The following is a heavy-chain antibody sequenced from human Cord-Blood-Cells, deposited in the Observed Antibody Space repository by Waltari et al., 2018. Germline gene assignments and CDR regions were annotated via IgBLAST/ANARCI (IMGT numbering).Heavy chain of an antibody. D-gene: IGHD3-22*01. CDR3: ASTLYDSSGYYYDY. Sequence: QVQLQQWGAGLLKPSETLSLTCAVYGGSFSGYYWIWIRQPPGKGLECIGEINHSGSTNYNPSLKSRVTISVDTSKNQFSLKLSSVTAADTAVYYCASTLYDSSGYYYDYWGQGTLVTVSS. V-gene: IGHV4-34*01. J-gene: IGHJ4*02. CDR2: INHSGST. CDR1: GGSFSGYY.